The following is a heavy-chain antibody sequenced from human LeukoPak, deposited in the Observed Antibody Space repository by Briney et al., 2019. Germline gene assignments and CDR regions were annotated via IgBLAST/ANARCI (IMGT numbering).Heavy chain of an antibody. CDR3: ARGGYSGYVNY. CDR1: GGSFSGYH. D-gene: IGHD5-12*01. Sequence: SETLSLTCAVYGGSFSGYHWSWIRQPPGKGLEWIGEINHSGSTNYNPSLKSRVTISVDTSKNQFSLKLSSVTAADTAVYYCARGGYSGYVNYWGQGTLVTVSS. CDR2: INHSGST. V-gene: IGHV4-34*01. J-gene: IGHJ4*02.